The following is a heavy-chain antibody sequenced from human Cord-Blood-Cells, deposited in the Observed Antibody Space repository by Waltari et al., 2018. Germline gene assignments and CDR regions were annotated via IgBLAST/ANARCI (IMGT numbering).Heavy chain of an antibody. CDR1: GYTFTSYG. V-gene: IGHV1-18*04. J-gene: IGHJ6*03. Sequence: QVQLVQSGAEVKKPGASVKVSCTASGYTFTSYGISWVRQATGQGLEWMGWISAYNGNTNYAQKLQGRVTMTTDTSTSTAYMELRSLRSDDTAVYYCARDLMVVAAAYYYYYYMDVWGKGTTVTVSS. CDR2: ISAYNGNT. CDR3: ARDLMVVAAAYYYYYYMDV. D-gene: IGHD2-15*01.